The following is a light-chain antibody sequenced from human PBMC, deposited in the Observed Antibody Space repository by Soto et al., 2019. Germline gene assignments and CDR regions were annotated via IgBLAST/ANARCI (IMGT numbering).Light chain of an antibody. J-gene: IGLJ1*01. CDR3: AAWDDSLNAFYV. CDR1: SSKIGSNT. CDR2: SNN. V-gene: IGLV1-44*01. Sequence: QSVLTQPPSASGTPGQRVTISCSGSSSKIGSNTVNWYQQLPGTAPKLLIYSNNQRPPGVPDRFSGSKSGTSASLAISGLQSEDEADYYCAAWDDSLNAFYVFGTGTKVTVL.